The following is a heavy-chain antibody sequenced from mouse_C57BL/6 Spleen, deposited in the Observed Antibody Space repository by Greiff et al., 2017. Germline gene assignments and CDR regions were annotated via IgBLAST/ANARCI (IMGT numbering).Heavy chain of an antibody. CDR3: TRLTGFAY. D-gene: IGHD4-1*01. Sequence: VQLQESGAELVRPGASVTLSCKASGYTFTDYEMHWVKQTPVHGLEWIGAIDPETGGTAYNQKFKGKAILTADKSSSTAYMELRSLTSEDSAVYYCTRLTGFAYWGQGTQVTVSA. J-gene: IGHJ3*01. CDR2: IDPETGGT. CDR1: GYTFTDYE. V-gene: IGHV1-15*01.